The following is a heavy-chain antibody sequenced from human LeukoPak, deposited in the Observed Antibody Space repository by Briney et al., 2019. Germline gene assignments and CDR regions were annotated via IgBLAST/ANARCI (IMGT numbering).Heavy chain of an antibody. J-gene: IGHJ5*02. CDR3: VLDIVAGYNWFDP. Sequence: GASVKVSCKASGYTFTSNGISWVRQAPGQGLEWMGWISTYNGHTNYAQKVQARVTMTTDTSTNTAFMELRSLRSDDTAVYYCVLDIVAGYNWFDPWGQGTLVTVSS. D-gene: IGHD5-12*01. CDR1: GYTFTSNG. CDR2: ISTYNGHT. V-gene: IGHV1-18*01.